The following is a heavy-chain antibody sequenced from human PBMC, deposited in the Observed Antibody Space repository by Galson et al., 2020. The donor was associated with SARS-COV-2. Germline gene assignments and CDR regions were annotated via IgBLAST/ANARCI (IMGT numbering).Heavy chain of an antibody. CDR3: ARGGPFGSGSYDSPTHYYYAMDV. Sequence: GESLKISCAASGFTFSNYAMHWVRQAPGKGLEWVAVTLYDGRNEYYADSVKGRFTISRDNSKNTLYLQMSSLTDEDTAVYYCARGGPFGSGSYDSPTHYYYAMDVGGQGTTVTVSS. J-gene: IGHJ6*02. V-gene: IGHV3-30*04. CDR2: TLYDGRNE. CDR1: GFTFSNYA. D-gene: IGHD3-10*01.